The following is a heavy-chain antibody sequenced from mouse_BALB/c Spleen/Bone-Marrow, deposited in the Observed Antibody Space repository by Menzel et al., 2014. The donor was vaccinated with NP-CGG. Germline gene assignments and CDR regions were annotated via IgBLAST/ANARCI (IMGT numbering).Heavy chain of an antibody. CDR2: IDPANGNT. CDR3: ASYYYGRYFDV. J-gene: IGHJ1*01. D-gene: IGHD1-1*01. Sequence: VQLKQSGAELVKPGASVKLSCTASGFNIKDTYMHWVKRRPEQGLEWIGRIDPANGNTKYDPKFQGKATVTADTSSNTAYLQLSSLTSEDTAVYYCASYYYGRYFDVWGAGTTVTASP. V-gene: IGHV14-3*02. CDR1: GFNIKDTY.